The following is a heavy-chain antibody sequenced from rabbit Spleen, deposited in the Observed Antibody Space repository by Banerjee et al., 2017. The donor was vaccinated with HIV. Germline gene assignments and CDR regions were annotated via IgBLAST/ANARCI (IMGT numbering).Heavy chain of an antibody. V-gene: IGHV1S40*01. Sequence: QSLEEFGGDLVKPGASLTLTCKASGFDFNSDYYMCWVRQAPGKGPEWIACIYSGSFDSTIYASWAKGRFTISRTSSTTVTLQVTSLTAADTATYFCARGSATMTMVITGWYFTLWGQGTLVTVS. J-gene: IGHJ4*01. CDR3: ARGSATMTMVITGWYFTL. D-gene: IGHD2-1*01. CDR1: GFDFNSDYY. CDR2: IYSGSFDST.